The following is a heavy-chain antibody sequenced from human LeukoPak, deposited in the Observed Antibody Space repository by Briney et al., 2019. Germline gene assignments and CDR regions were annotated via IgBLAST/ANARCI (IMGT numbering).Heavy chain of an antibody. CDR1: GFTFSTYG. Sequence: GGSLRLSCAASGFTFSTYGMNWVRQAPGKGLEWVSSISSRSDSIHYADALRGRFTVSRDNSKNSLFLQMNSVTAEDTAVYYCGRGDYYYSSGSRGGAFDIWGQGTMVTVSS. CDR3: GRGDYYYSSGSRGGAFDI. J-gene: IGHJ3*02. D-gene: IGHD3-22*01. CDR2: ISSRSDSI. V-gene: IGHV3-21*01.